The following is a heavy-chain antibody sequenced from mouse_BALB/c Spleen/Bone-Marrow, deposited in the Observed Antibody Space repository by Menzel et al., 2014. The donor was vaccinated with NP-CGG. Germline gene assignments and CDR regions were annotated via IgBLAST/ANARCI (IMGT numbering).Heavy chain of an antibody. Sequence: EVKLQESGPELVKPGASVKISCKASGYSFTGYFMNWVMQSHGKSLEWIGRINPYNGDTFYNQKFKGKATLTVDKSSSTARMELRSLASEDSAVYYCARWGLLRAMDHWGQGTSVTVSS. J-gene: IGHJ4*01. V-gene: IGHV1-20*02. D-gene: IGHD2-3*01. CDR3: ARWGLLRAMDH. CDR2: INPYNGDT. CDR1: GYSFTGYF.